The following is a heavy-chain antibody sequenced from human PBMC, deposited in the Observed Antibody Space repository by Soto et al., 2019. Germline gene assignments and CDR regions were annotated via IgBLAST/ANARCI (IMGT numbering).Heavy chain of an antibody. CDR1: GGSISSSSYY. J-gene: IGHJ4*02. CDR2: IYYSGST. D-gene: IGHD6-19*01. Sequence: ETLSLTCTVSGGSISSSSYYWGWIRQPPGKGLEWIGSIYYSGSTYYNPSLKSRVTMSVDTSKNQFSLKLNSMTAADTAIYYCARVGGSGWNFDSWGQGILVTVSS. CDR3: ARVGGSGWNFDS. V-gene: IGHV4-39*07.